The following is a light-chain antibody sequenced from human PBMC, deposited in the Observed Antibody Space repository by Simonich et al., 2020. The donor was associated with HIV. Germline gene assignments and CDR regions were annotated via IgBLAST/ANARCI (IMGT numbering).Light chain of an antibody. V-gene: IGKV3-11*01. CDR3: QQYGSSPRWT. Sequence: EIVMTQSPATLSVSPGERATLSCRASQSVSSYLAWDQQKPGQAPRLLIDDASNRATGIPARFSGSVSGTDCTLTSSSLEPEDFAVYYCQQYGSSPRWTFGQGTKGEMK. CDR2: DAS. J-gene: IGKJ1*01. CDR1: QSVSSY.